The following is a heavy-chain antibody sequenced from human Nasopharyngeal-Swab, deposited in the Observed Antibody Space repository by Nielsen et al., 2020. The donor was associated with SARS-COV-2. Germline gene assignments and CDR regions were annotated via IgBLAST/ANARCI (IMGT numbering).Heavy chain of an antibody. D-gene: IGHD6-13*01. CDR2: LKPNTGVA. J-gene: IGHJ4*02. Sequence: ASVKVSCKTSGYTFSDYFLHWVREAPGQGLEWMGRLKPNTGVANYAQKFQGRGTMTRDTSLSTGYMELSSLRSDDTAVYYCARKKQLVRPFDYWGQGTLVTVSS. V-gene: IGHV1-2*06. CDR1: GYTFSDYF. CDR3: ARKKQLVRPFDY.